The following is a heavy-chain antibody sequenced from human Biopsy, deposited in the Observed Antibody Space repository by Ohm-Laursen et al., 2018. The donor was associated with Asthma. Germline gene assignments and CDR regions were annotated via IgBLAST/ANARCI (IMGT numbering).Heavy chain of an antibody. D-gene: IGHD3-10*01. CDR2: ISVYNDNT. Sequence: ATVKISCNPSGYTFNSAGITWVRQAPGQGLEWMGWISVYNDNTKVAQKLQDRVTMITDTSTSTAYMELRSLRSDDTAVYFCARAVDYSHYYGIDVWGQGTTVTVS. CDR1: GYTFNSAG. CDR3: ARAVDYSHYYGIDV. J-gene: IGHJ6*02. V-gene: IGHV1-18*01.